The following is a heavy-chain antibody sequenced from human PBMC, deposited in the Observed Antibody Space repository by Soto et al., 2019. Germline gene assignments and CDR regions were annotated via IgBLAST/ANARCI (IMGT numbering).Heavy chain of an antibody. Sequence: QVQLQESGPGLVKPSETLSLTCTVSGDSISNYYWAWIRQPPGKGLEWIGYVHSNGNTHHNPSLKGRPTIPLAQSHNQVSLNLNQVTAADTAVYYWARHLRDTNGNWPQFDYWGQGTLVTVSS. CDR3: ARHLRDTNGNWPQFDY. D-gene: IGHD2-8*01. CDR2: VHSNGNT. V-gene: IGHV4-59*08. J-gene: IGHJ4*02. CDR1: GDSISNYY.